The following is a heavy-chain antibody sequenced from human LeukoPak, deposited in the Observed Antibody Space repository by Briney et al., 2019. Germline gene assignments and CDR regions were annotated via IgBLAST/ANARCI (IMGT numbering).Heavy chain of an antibody. D-gene: IGHD3-3*01. CDR2: IYYSGST. J-gene: IGHJ5*02. CDR1: GGSISSYY. Sequence: SETLSLTCTVSGGSISSYYWSWIRQPPGKGLEWIGYIYYSGSTNYNPSLKSRVTISVDASKNQFSLKLSSVTAADTAVYYCARTTLYDFWSGFFSRFDPWGQGTLVTVSS. CDR3: ARTTLYDFWSGFFSRFDP. V-gene: IGHV4-59*01.